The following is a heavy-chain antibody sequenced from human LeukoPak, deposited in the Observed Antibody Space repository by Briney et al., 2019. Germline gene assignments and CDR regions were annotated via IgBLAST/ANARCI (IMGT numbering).Heavy chain of an antibody. J-gene: IGHJ4*02. CDR1: GFTFSSYS. D-gene: IGHD2-2*01. V-gene: IGHV3-48*04. Sequence: PGGSLRLSCAASGFTFSSYSMNWVRQAPGKGLEWVSYISSSSSTICYADSVKGRFTISRDNAKNSLYLQMNSLRAEDTAVYYCARLPAYCSSTSCYYDYWGQGTLVTVSS. CDR3: ARLPAYCSSTSCYYDY. CDR2: ISSSSSTI.